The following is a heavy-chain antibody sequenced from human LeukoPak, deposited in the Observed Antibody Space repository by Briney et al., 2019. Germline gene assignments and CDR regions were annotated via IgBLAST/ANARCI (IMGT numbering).Heavy chain of an antibody. J-gene: IGHJ4*02. D-gene: IGHD3-3*01. Sequence: PGGSLRLSCAASGFTFSSYGMHWVRQAPGKGLEWVALTSYNGRNNYYSDSVKGRFSISRDNSQRTVFLQMNNVKTEGTAIYYCAKATNYDFWSGSLGLDHWGQGFLVTVSS. CDR3: AKATNYDFWSGSLGLDH. CDR2: TSYNGRNN. CDR1: GFTFSSYG. V-gene: IGHV3-30*18.